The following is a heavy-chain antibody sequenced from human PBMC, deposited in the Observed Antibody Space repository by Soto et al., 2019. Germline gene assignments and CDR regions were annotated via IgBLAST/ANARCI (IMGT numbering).Heavy chain of an antibody. CDR3: ARDLWCYYGTASYPLYI. D-gene: IGHD3-10*01. Sequence: PSETLSLTCSISVGSISGYHGNWIRQTPGKGVEWIGYFHNSGNPKYSSSLKSRVTISVDMSEKQSSLQLTSVTAADTAVYWCARDLWCYYGTASYPLYICGQRTTVTVS. CDR1: VGSISGYH. V-gene: IGHV4-59*01. J-gene: IGHJ6*02. CDR2: FHNSGNP.